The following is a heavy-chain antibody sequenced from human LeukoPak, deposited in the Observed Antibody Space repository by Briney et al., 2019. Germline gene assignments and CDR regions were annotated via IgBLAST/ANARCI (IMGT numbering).Heavy chain of an antibody. Sequence: ASVKVSCKASGYTFTGYYMHWVRQAPGQGLEWMGWINPNSGGTNYAQKFQGRVTMTEDTSTDTAYMELSSLRSEDTAVYYCATRYSGSGYYYGMDVWGQGTTVTVSS. CDR3: ATRYSGSGYYYGMDV. CDR1: GYTFTGYY. J-gene: IGHJ6*02. D-gene: IGHD1-26*01. CDR2: INPNSGGT. V-gene: IGHV1-2*02.